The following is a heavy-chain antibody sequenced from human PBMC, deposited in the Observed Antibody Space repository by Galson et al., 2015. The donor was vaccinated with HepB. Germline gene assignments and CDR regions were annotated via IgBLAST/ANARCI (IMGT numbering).Heavy chain of an antibody. V-gene: IGHV3-23*01. D-gene: IGHD6-19*01. CDR3: AKGRAVAGGPLGG. CDR2: ISGSGGST. CDR1: GFTFSSYA. Sequence: SLRLSCAASGFTFSSYAMSWVRQAPGKGLEWVSAISGSGGSTYYADSVKGRFTISRDNSKNTLYLQMNSLRAEDTAVYYCAKGRAVAGGPLGGWGQGTLVTVSS. J-gene: IGHJ4*02.